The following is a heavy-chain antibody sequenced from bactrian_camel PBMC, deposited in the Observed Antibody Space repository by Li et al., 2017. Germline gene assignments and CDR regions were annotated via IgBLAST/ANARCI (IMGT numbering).Heavy chain of an antibody. CDR1: GFSRW. V-gene: IGHV3S55*01. D-gene: IGHD1*01. CDR2: TRIGGST. CDR3: ATYCGGDWQRVFAY. Sequence: HVQLVESGGGSVQAGGSLRLSCAASGFSRWMGWFRQAPGQEGEGIASTRIGGSTRYADSVKGRFTIYRDNAKNKMYLQMNSLKDEDTALYYCATYCGGDWQRVFAYWGQGTQVTVS. J-gene: IGHJ6*01.